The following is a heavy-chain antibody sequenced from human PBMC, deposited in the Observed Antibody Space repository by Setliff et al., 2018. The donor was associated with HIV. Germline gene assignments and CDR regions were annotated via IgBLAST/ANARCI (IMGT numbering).Heavy chain of an antibody. CDR1: GGTFTSYG. Sequence: RASVKVSCKTSGGTFTSYGISWVRRAPGQGLEWMGGIIPMFGTGFYAQKFQGRITITTDESRSTAYMELSSLSSEDTAVFYLARVGHSSSYHYYGMDVWGQGTTVTVSS. CDR2: IIPMFGTG. CDR3: ARVGHSSSYHYYGMDV. D-gene: IGHD6-13*01. J-gene: IGHJ6*02. V-gene: IGHV1-69*05.